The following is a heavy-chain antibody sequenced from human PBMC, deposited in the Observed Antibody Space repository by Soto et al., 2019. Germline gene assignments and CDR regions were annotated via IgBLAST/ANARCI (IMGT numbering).Heavy chain of an antibody. Sequence: PGWSLRLSCAASGFTFSSYGMHWVRQAPGKGLEWVAVISYDGSNKYYADSVKGRFTISRDNSKNTLYLQMNRLRAEDTAVYYCAKEHGSSGWYLFFDYWGQGTMVTVSS. CDR3: AKEHGSSGWYLFFDY. CDR1: GFTFSSYG. D-gene: IGHD6-19*01. J-gene: IGHJ4*02. CDR2: ISYDGSNK. V-gene: IGHV3-30*18.